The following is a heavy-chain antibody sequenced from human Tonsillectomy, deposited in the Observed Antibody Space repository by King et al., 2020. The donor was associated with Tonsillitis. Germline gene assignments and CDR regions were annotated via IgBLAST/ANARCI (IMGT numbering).Heavy chain of an antibody. J-gene: IGHJ6*02. CDR1: GFTFHDYA. Sequence: QLVQSGGGLAQPGRSLRLSCAASGFTFHDYAMHWVRQTPGKGLEWVSGISWNGGSRGYADSVKGRFTISRDNAKNSLSLQMNSLRAEDTALYFCAKSTRADYYYGLDVWGQGTTVTVS. V-gene: IGHV3-9*01. D-gene: IGHD2-2*01. CDR2: ISWNGGSR. CDR3: AKSTRADYYYGLDV.